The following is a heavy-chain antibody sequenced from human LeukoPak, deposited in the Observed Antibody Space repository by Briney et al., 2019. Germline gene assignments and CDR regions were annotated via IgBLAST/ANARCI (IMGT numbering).Heavy chain of an antibody. V-gene: IGHV4-30-2*02. CDR2: IYHSGST. CDR3: ARYGRPQDGVRYYYYYGMDV. D-gene: IGHD4-17*01. Sequence: KSSETLSLTCAVSGGSISSGGYSWSWIRQPPGKGLEWIGYIYHSGSTYYNPSLKSRVTISVDRSKNQFSLRLSSVTAADTAVYYCARYGRPQDGVRYYYYYGMDVWGQGTTVTVSS. J-gene: IGHJ6*02. CDR1: GGSISSGGYS.